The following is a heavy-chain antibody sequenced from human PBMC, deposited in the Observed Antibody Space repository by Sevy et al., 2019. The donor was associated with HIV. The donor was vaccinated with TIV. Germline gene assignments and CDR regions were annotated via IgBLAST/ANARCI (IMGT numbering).Heavy chain of an antibody. D-gene: IGHD1-20*01. CDR2: TFYRSNWYN. CDR1: GDSVSSNNAA. Sequence: KQSQTPSLTCAISGDSVSSNNAAWNWIRQSPSRGLEWLGRTFYRSNWYNDYAVSVKGRITINPDTSKNQLSLQLTSVTPEDTAVYYCARDGLTYGGMDVWGQGTTVTVSS. CDR3: ARDGLTYGGMDV. J-gene: IGHJ6*02. V-gene: IGHV6-1*01.